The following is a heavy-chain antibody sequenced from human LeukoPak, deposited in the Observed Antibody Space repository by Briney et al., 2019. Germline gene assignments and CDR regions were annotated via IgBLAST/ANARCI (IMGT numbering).Heavy chain of an antibody. D-gene: IGHD6-19*01. V-gene: IGHV1-69*05. J-gene: IGHJ5*02. CDR2: IIPIFGTA. CDR3: TSSSGWTNWFDP. CDR1: GGTFISYA. Sequence: SVKVSFKASGGTFISYAISWVRQAPGQGLEWMGGIIPIFGTANYAQKFQGRVTITTDESTSTAYMELSSLRSEDTAVYYCTSSSGWTNWFDPWGQGTLVTVSS.